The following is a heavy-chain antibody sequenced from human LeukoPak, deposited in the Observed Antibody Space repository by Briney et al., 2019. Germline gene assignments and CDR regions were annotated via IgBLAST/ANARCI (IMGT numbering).Heavy chain of an antibody. CDR1: GFTFSSYA. CDR3: ARAGCSSTSCPPLSYYYYYMDV. D-gene: IGHD2-2*01. Sequence: PGGSLRLSCAASGFTFSSYAMHWVRQAPGKGLEWVAVISYDGSNKYYADSVKGRFTISRDNSKNTLYLQMNSLRAEDTAVYYCARAGCSSTSCPPLSYYYYYMDVWGKGTTGAVSS. CDR2: ISYDGSNK. V-gene: IGHV3-30-3*01. J-gene: IGHJ6*03.